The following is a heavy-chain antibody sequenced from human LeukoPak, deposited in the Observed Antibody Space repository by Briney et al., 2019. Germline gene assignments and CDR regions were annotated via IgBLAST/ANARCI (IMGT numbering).Heavy chain of an antibody. J-gene: IGHJ5*02. CDR1: GYTFTGYY. Sequence: ASVKVSCKASGYTFTGYYMHWVRQAPGQGLEWMGRINPNSGGTNYAQKFQGRVTMTRDTSISTAYMELSRLRSDDTAVYYCARGPYYYGSGSSLQFDPWGQGTLSPSPQ. V-gene: IGHV1-2*06. CDR3: ARGPYYYGSGSSLQFDP. CDR2: INPNSGGT. D-gene: IGHD3-10*01.